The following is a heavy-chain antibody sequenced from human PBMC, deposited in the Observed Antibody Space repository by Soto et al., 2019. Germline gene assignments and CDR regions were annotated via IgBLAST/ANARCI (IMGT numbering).Heavy chain of an antibody. CDR2: IYYRGNA. J-gene: IGHJ4*02. CDR3: ARLEGLATISYYFDF. CDR1: DDSINSDKYY. V-gene: IGHV4-39*01. D-gene: IGHD3-9*01. Sequence: QLQLQESGPGLVKPSQTLSLTCSVSDDSINSDKYYWGWIRLPPGKGLEWIGSIYYRGNAYYNPSLQTRVTISLDKSRSQFSLKLNSVTAADSAVYFSARLEGLATISYYFDFWGPGALVTVSS.